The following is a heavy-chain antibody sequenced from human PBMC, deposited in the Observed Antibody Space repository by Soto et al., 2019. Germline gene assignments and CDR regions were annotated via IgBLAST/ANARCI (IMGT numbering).Heavy chain of an antibody. V-gene: IGHV3-30*18. CDR3: EKDYGGDFWSGYYTNGMEY. CDR2: ISYDGSNK. D-gene: IGHD3-3*01. J-gene: IGHJ4*02. CDR1: GFTFSSYG. Sequence: GGSLRLSCEASGFTFSSYGMHWVRQAPGKGLEWVAVISYDGSNKYYADSVKGRFTISRDNSKNTLYLQMNSLRAEDTAVYYCEKDYGGDFWSGYYTNGMEYWGQGTL.